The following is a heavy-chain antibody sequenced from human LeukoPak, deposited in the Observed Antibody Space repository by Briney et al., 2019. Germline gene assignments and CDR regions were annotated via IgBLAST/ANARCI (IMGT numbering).Heavy chain of an antibody. Sequence: ASVKVSCKASGYTFTGYYMHWVRQAPGQGLEWMGWINPNSGGTNYAQKFQGRVTMTRDTSISTAYMELSRLRSNDTAVYYCARSRVVVVVAATPGFDYWGQGTLVTVSS. CDR1: GYTFTGYY. CDR2: INPNSGGT. V-gene: IGHV1-2*02. CDR3: ARSRVVVVVAATPGFDY. J-gene: IGHJ4*02. D-gene: IGHD2-15*01.